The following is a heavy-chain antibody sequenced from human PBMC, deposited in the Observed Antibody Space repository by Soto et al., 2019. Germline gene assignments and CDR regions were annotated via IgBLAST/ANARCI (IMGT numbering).Heavy chain of an antibody. CDR2: VSADGVSS. CDR1: GLTFSSFA. Sequence: PGDSLKISCEGSGLTFSSFAMGWVRQAPGKGLEWLSSVSADGVSSFSADSVRGRFRVSRDNSKNTLFLQMRFLRVEDMAVYYCAKTRQAPVGTHFFDLWGQGTQVTVSS. CDR3: AKTRQAPVGTHFFDL. V-gene: IGHV3-23*01. J-gene: IGHJ4*02.